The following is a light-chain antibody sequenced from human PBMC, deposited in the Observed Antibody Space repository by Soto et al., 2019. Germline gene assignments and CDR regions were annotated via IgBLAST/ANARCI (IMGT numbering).Light chain of an antibody. V-gene: IGKV3-20*01. Sequence: EIVLTQSPGTLSLSPGERATLSCRASQSVSSSYLDWYQQKPGQTPRLLIYGASSRATGIPDRFSGSGSGTDFNLTISRLEPEDIGVYYWQQYGSSPEYTFGQGTKLEIK. J-gene: IGKJ2*01. CDR3: QQYGSSPEYT. CDR2: GAS. CDR1: QSVSSSY.